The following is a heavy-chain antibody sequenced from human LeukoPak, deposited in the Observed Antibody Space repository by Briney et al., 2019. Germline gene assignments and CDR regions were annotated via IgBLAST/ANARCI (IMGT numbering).Heavy chain of an antibody. CDR2: VSSIGRQE. V-gene: IGHV3-30*04. J-gene: IGHJ2*01. CDR3: SGAFAGAPFDL. CDR1: GFTLSAYS. D-gene: IGHD3-10*01. Sequence: GGSLRLSCAASGFTLSAYSMHWVRQAPGKGLEWAAVVSSIGRQEYYADSVKGRFTISGDDSKNTLYLQMTSLTVEDTGLYYWSGAFAGAPFDLWGRGTLVTGSS.